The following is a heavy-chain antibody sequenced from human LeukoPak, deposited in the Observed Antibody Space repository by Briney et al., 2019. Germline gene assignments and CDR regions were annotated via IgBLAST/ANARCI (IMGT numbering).Heavy chain of an antibody. CDR2: ISTYNVNT. Sequence: ASVKVSCKASGYTFNSYSVSWVRQAPGQGLEWMGWISTYNVNTNYSQKLQGRVTMTTDTSTRTAYMELRSLRSDDTAVYYCAREWKYCRSTSCGYYFDYWGQGTLVTVSS. V-gene: IGHV1-18*01. J-gene: IGHJ4*02. CDR3: AREWKYCRSTSCGYYFDY. D-gene: IGHD2-2*01. CDR1: GYTFNSYS.